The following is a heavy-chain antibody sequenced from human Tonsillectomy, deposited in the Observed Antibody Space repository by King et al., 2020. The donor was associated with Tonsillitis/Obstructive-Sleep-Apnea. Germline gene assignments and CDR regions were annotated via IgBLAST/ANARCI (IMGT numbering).Heavy chain of an antibody. CDR3: ARGFHTTVTTLLDAFDL. CDR1: GYTFTDYY. J-gene: IGHJ3*01. D-gene: IGHD4-17*01. Sequence: QLVQSGAEVKKPGASVKVSCKASGYTFTDYYLHWVRQAPGQGLEWMGRINPNSGGTNYAQKFQGRVTMTRETAITAAYMDLTRLRADDTAVYYCARGFHTTVTTLLDAFDLWGPGTMVTVSS. V-gene: IGHV1-2*06. CDR2: INPNSGGT.